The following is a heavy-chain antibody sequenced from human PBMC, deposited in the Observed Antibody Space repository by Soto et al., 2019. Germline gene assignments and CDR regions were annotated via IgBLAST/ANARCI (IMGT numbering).Heavy chain of an antibody. CDR2: IYYSGST. Sequence: PSETLSLTCAVYGGSFSDYYWSWIRQPPGKGLEWIGYIYYSGSTNYNPSLKSRVTISVDTSKNQFSLKLSSVTAADTAVYYCARDPAPWGKGTLVTVSS. J-gene: IGHJ5*02. V-gene: IGHV4-59*01. CDR1: GGSFSDYY. CDR3: ARDPAP.